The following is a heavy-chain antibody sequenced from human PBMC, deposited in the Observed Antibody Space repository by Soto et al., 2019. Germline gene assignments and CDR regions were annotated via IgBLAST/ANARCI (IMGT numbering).Heavy chain of an antibody. V-gene: IGHV4-34*01. CDR2: INHSGST. Sequence: QVQLQQWGAGLLKPSETLSLTCAVYGGSFSGYYWSWIRQPPGKGLEWIGEINHSGSTNYNPSLKSRVTISVDTSKYQFSLKLSSVTAADTAVYYCARRGYSYGDFDYWGQGTLVTVSS. CDR3: ARRGYSYGDFDY. D-gene: IGHD5-18*01. CDR1: GGSFSGYY. J-gene: IGHJ4*02.